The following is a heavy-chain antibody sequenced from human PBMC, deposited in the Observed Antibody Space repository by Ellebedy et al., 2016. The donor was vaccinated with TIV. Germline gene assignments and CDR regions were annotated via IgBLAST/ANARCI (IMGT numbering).Heavy chain of an antibody. CDR2: INAVNGET. J-gene: IGHJ5*02. CDR1: GYTFKSYA. CDR3: ARESGIPFDP. D-gene: IGHD2-21*01. Sequence: GESLKISCKASGYTFKSYAIHWVRQAPRQRLEWMGWINAVNGETKYSQKFQGRVTITRDTSASTAYMELRSLRSEDTAVYYCARESGIPFDPWGQGTLVTVSS. V-gene: IGHV1-3*01.